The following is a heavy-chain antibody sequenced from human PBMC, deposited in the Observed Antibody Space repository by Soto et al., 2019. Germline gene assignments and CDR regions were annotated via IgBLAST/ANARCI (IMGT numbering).Heavy chain of an antibody. Sequence: SETLSLTXAVSGGFFRGYFWSWIRQSPDKGLEWIGEINDSGSTYYNPSFKSRLTISVDTSKSQISLTLTSVTAADSAVYYCQGGDFWGQGTRVTVSS. D-gene: IGHD3-16*01. CDR3: QGGDF. CDR2: INDSGST. V-gene: IGHV4-34*01. CDR1: GGFFRGYF. J-gene: IGHJ4*02.